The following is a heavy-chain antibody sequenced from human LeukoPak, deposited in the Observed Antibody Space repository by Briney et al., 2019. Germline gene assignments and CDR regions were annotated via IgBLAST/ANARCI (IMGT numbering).Heavy chain of an antibody. CDR3: ARDPDPGTADY. CDR2: INADGSET. Sequence: GGSLRLSCAASGFTFRSYWMSWVRQAPGKGLEWVANINADGSETYYVDSMKGRFAISRDNARNSLYLHMNSLRAEDTALYYCARDPDPGTADYWGQGTLVTVSS. J-gene: IGHJ4*02. D-gene: IGHD1-7*01. CDR1: GFTFRSYW. V-gene: IGHV3-7*01.